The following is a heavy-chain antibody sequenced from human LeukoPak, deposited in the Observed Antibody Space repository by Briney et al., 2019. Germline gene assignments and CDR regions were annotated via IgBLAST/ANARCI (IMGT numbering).Heavy chain of an antibody. V-gene: IGHV1-69*06. CDR3: ARAVTMVRGVIMDYYYGMDV. J-gene: IGHJ6*04. CDR1: GGTFSSYA. D-gene: IGHD3-10*01. CDR2: IIAIFGTA. Sequence: GASVKVSCMASGGTFSSYAISWVRQAPGQGLEWMGGIIAIFGTANYAQKFQGRVTITADKSTSTAYMELSSLRSEDTAVYYCARAVTMVRGVIMDYYYGMDVWGKGTTVTVSS.